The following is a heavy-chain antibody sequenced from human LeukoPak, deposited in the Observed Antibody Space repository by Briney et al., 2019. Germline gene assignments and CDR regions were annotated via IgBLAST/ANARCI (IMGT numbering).Heavy chain of an antibody. D-gene: IGHD1-1*01. CDR1: GFTFSSYA. CDR2: TSSDGNIK. CDR3: ARDPVPATARHFDY. J-gene: IGHJ4*01. V-gene: IGHV3-30-3*01. Sequence: PGGSLRLSCAASGFTFSSYAMHWVRQAPGKGLEWVAVTSSDGNIKYYADSVKGRFTISRDNSKNTLYLQMNSLRGEDTGVYYCARDPVPATARHFDYWGHGTLVTVSS.